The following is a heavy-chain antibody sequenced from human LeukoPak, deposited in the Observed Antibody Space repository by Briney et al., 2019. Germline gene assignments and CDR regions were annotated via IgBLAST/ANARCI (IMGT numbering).Heavy chain of an antibody. CDR1: GGSISSYY. CDR2: IYYSGST. Sequence: LETLSLTCTVSGGSISSYYWSWIRQPPGKGLEWIGYIYYSGSTNYNPSLKSRVTISVDTSKNQFSLKLSSVTAADTAVYYCARDGSYYDSSGFDPWGQGTLVTVSS. D-gene: IGHD3-22*01. CDR3: ARDGSYYDSSGFDP. V-gene: IGHV4-59*01. J-gene: IGHJ5*02.